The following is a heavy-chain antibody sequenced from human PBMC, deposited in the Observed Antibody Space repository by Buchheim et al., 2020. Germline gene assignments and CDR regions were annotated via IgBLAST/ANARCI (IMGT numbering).Heavy chain of an antibody. Sequence: EVQLVQSGAEVKKPGESLKISCKGSGYSFTSYWIGWVRQMPGKGLEWMGIIYPGDSDTRYSPSFQDQVTISADKSISTAYLQWSSLKASDTAMYYGARLMRLLEWLPDYYYYYYGMDVWGQGTT. CDR1: GYSFTSYW. J-gene: IGHJ6*02. D-gene: IGHD3-3*01. CDR2: IYPGDSDT. V-gene: IGHV5-51*01. CDR3: ARLMRLLEWLPDYYYYYYGMDV.